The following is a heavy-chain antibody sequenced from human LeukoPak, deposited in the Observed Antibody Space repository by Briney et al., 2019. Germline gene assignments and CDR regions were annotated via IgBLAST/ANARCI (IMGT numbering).Heavy chain of an antibody. CDR3: ARGDYYGSGSYYHDAFDI. V-gene: IGHV3-7*03. CDR1: GFTFSSYW. CDR2: IKLDGSEK. D-gene: IGHD3-10*01. J-gene: IGHJ3*02. Sequence: GGSLRLSCAASGFTFSSYWMSWVRQAPGKGLEWVANIKLDGSEKHYVDSVKGRLTIARDNAKNSLYLQMNSLRAEDTAVYYCARGDYYGSGSYYHDAFDIWGQGTMVTVSS.